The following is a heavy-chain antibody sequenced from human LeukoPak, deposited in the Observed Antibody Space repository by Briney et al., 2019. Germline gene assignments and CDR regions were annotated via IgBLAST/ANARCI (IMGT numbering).Heavy chain of an antibody. CDR3: ARRLREHDAFDI. V-gene: IGHV3-30*04. J-gene: IGHJ3*02. CDR2: ISYDGSNK. Sequence: GGSLRLSCAASGFTFSSYAMHWVRQAPGKGLEWVVVISYDGSNKYYADSVKGRFTISRDNSKNTLYLQMNSLRAEDTAVYYCARRLREHDAFDIWGQGTMVTVSS. D-gene: IGHD4-17*01. CDR1: GFTFSSYA.